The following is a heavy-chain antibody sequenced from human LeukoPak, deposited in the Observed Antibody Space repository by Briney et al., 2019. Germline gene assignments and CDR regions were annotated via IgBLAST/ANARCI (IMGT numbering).Heavy chain of an antibody. CDR3: ARGPGANYYGSGSYYP. CDR2: INHSGST. CDR1: GGSFSGYY. V-gene: IGHV4-34*01. Sequence: SETLSLTCAVYGGSFSGYYWSWIRQPPGKGLEWIGEINHSGSTNYNPSLKRRVTISVDTSKNQFSLKLSSVTAADTAVYYCARGPGANYYGSGSYYPWGQGTLVTVSS. D-gene: IGHD3-10*01. J-gene: IGHJ5*02.